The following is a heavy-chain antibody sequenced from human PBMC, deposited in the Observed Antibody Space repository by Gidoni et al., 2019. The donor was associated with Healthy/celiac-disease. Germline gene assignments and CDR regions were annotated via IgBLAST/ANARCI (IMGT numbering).Heavy chain of an antibody. V-gene: IGHV3-21*01. CDR2: ISSSSSYI. CDR1: GFTFSSYS. CDR3: ATVDTAMADFDY. D-gene: IGHD5-18*01. J-gene: IGHJ4*02. Sequence: EVQLVESGGGLVKPGGSLRLSCAASGFTFSSYSMNWVRQAPGKGLEWVSSISSSSSYIYYADSVKGRFTISRDNAKNSLYLQMNSLRAEDTAVYYCATVDTAMADFDYWGQGTLVTVSS.